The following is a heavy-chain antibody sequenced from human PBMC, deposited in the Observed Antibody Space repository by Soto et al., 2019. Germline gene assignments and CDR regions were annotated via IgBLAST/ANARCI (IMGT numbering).Heavy chain of an antibody. Sequence: GGSLRLSCAASGFTFSSYSMNWVRQAPGKGLEWVSSISSSSSYIYYADSVKGQFTISRDNAKNSLYLQMNSLRAEDTAVYYCARDRAAVTTFDYWGQGTLVTVSS. CDR2: ISSSSSYI. CDR1: GFTFSSYS. V-gene: IGHV3-21*01. D-gene: IGHD4-17*01. CDR3: ARDRAAVTTFDY. J-gene: IGHJ4*02.